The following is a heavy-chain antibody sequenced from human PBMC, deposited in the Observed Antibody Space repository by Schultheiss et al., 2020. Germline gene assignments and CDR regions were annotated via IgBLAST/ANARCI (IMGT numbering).Heavy chain of an antibody. Sequence: GGSLTLSCAASGFTFSSYSMNWVRQAPGKGLEWVSYISSSSSTIYYADSVKGRFSISRDNAKNSLYLQMNSLRDEDTAVYYCARVLGDYYDSSAIMGGLTDWGQGTLVTVSS. V-gene: IGHV3-48*02. CDR3: ARVLGDYYDSSAIMGGLTD. D-gene: IGHD3-22*01. CDR1: GFTFSSYS. CDR2: ISSSSSTI. J-gene: IGHJ4*02.